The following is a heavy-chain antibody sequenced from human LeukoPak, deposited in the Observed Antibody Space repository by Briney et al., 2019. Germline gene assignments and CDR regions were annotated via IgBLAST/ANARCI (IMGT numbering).Heavy chain of an antibody. CDR1: GFTFSSYD. Sequence: GSLILSCAASGFTFSSYDMHWVRQATGKGLEWVSAIGTAGDTYYPGSVMGRFTISRENAKNSLYLQMNSLRAGDTAVYYCARGELETSYYYYYYMDVWGKGTGLPVSS. J-gene: IGHJ6*03. V-gene: IGHV3-13*01. D-gene: IGHD3-10*01. CDR2: IGTAGDT. CDR3: ARGELETSYYYYYYMDV.